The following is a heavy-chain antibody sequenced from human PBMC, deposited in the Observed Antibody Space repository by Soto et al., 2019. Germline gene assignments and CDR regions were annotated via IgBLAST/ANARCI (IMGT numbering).Heavy chain of an antibody. CDR1: GGSISSFY. CDR2: IYYSGST. J-gene: IGHJ4*02. Sequence: ASETLSLTCTVSGGSISSFYWSWIRNPPGKGLEWIGYIYYSGSTNYNPSLKSRVTISVDTSKNQFSLKLSSVTAADTAVYYCARSRYSGYDSLDYWGQGTLVTVSS. V-gene: IGHV4-59*08. CDR3: ARSRYSGYDSLDY. D-gene: IGHD5-12*01.